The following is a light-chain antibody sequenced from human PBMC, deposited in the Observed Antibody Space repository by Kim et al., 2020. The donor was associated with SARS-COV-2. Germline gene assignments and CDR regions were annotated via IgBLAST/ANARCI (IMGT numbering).Light chain of an antibody. Sequence: GQSITISCSGTSSDVGGYNHVSWYQQHPGKAPKLIIFDVSIRPSGVSYRLSGSKSGNMASLTISGLQAEDEADYYCSSYTSSFTYVFGTGTKVTVL. V-gene: IGLV2-14*03. CDR3: SSYTSSFTYV. J-gene: IGLJ1*01. CDR2: DVS. CDR1: SSDVGGYNH.